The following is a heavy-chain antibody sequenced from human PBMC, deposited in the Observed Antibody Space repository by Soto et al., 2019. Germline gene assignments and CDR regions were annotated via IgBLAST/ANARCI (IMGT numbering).Heavy chain of an antibody. D-gene: IGHD1-26*01. J-gene: IGHJ4*02. CDR1: GGSISSYY. Sequence: ASETLSLTCTVSGGSISSYYWSWIRQPPGKGLEWIGYIYYSGSTNYNPSLKSRVTISVDTPKNQFSLKLSSVTAADTAVYYCAREGGSYMYDYWGQGTLVTVSS. V-gene: IGHV4-59*01. CDR2: IYYSGST. CDR3: AREGGSYMYDY.